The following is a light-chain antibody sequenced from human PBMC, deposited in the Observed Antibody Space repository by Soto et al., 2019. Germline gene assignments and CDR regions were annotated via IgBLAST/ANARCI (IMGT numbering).Light chain of an antibody. CDR3: QQCATSPLT. J-gene: IGKJ1*01. CDR1: QSVSNNY. Sequence: EIVLTHSPGTLSLSPGERATLSCRASQSVSNNYLAWYQQKPGQAPRLLIDDASNRASGIPDRFSGSGSGTDFTLTISRLEPEDFAVYYCQQCATSPLTFGQGTKVEIK. V-gene: IGKV3-20*01. CDR2: DAS.